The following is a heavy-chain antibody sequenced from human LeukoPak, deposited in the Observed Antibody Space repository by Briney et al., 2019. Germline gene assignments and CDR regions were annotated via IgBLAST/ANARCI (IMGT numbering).Heavy chain of an antibody. V-gene: IGHV1-18*01. CDR3: ARATMIVVVPFDP. J-gene: IGHJ5*02. CDR2: ISAYNGNT. D-gene: IGHD3-22*01. Sequence: ASVTVSCKASGYTFTSYGISWVRQAPGQGLEWMGWISAYNGNTNYAQKLQGRVTMTTDTSTSTAYMELRSLRSDDTAVHYCARATMIVVVPFDPWGQGTLVTVSS. CDR1: GYTFTSYG.